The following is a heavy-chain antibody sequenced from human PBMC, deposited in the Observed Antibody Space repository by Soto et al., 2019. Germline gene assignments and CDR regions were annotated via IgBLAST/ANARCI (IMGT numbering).Heavy chain of an antibody. V-gene: IGHV4-34*01. CDR3: ARIVVVVAASFQEKYYYYGMDV. CDR1: GGSFSGYY. J-gene: IGHJ6*02. Sequence: SETLSLTCAVYGGSFSGYYWSWIRQPPGKGLEWIGEINHSGSTNYNPSLKSRVTISVDTSKNQFSLKLSSVTAADTAVYYCARIVVVVAASFQEKYYYYGMDVWGQGTTVTVSS. CDR2: INHSGST. D-gene: IGHD2-15*01.